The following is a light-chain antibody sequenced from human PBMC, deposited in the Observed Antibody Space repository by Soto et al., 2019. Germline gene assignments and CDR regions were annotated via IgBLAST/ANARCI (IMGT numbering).Light chain of an antibody. Sequence: EIVLTQSPGTLSLSPGERATLSRRASQTITSSYLAWYQQKPGQAPRLLIYAASSRATGIPDRFSGSGSGTDFTLTISRLEPEDFAVYLCQQYGSSPPYTFGQGTKLEIK. V-gene: IGKV3-20*01. CDR3: QQYGSSPPYT. CDR1: QTITSSY. CDR2: AAS. J-gene: IGKJ2*01.